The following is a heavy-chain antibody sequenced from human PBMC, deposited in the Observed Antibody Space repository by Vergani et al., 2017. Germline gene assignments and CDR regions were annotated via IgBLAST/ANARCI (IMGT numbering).Heavy chain of an antibody. CDR3: ARDRFDFWSGSSAYGMDV. CDR1: GFTFDDYA. J-gene: IGHJ6*02. D-gene: IGHD3-3*01. CDR2: ISWNSGST. Sequence: EVQLVESGGGLVQPGRSLRLSCAASGFTFDDYAMHWVRQAPGKGLEWVSGISWNSGSTGYVDSVKGRFTISRDNAKNSLYLQMNSLRAEDTAVYYCARDRFDFWSGSSAYGMDVWGQGTTVTVSS. V-gene: IGHV3-9*01.